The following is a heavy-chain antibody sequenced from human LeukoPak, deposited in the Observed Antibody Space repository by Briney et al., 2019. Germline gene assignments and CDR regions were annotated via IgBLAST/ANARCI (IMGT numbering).Heavy chain of an antibody. CDR2: ILDSLTT. Sequence: SETLSLTCTVSSGSMRGYHWSWIRQPAGKGLEWIGRILDSLTTNYNPSLKSRLTISVDRSKTQSSLNLNSVPAADTAVYYCVRERPAGGGSYYWFDPWGQGTLVTVSS. CDR1: SGSMRGYH. J-gene: IGHJ5*02. D-gene: IGHD1-26*01. V-gene: IGHV4-4*07. CDR3: VRERPAGGGSYYWFDP.